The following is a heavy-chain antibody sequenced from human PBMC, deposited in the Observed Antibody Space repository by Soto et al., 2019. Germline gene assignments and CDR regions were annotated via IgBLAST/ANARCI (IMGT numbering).Heavy chain of an antibody. CDR1: GFTFCDYY. CDR2: ISSSSSYT. CDR3: ARGGWELPYYFDY. V-gene: IGHV3-11*06. Sequence: PGGSLRLSCAASGFTFCDYYMSWIRQAPGKGLEWVSYISSSSSYTNYADSVKGRFTISRDNAKNSLYLQMNSLRAEDTAVYYCARGGWELPYYFDYWGQGTLVAVSS. D-gene: IGHD1-26*01. J-gene: IGHJ4*02.